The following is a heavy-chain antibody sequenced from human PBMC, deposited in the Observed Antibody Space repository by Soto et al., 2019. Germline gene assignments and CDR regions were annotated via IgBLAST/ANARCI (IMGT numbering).Heavy chain of an antibody. CDR3: ARDSYYDILAGYSRNAFDF. Sequence: ASVKVSCKASGDTFTGHYMHWVRQDPGQGLEWMGWISPKSGGTYFAHKFQGRVTMTLATSITTAYLELSRLRSDDTAVYYCARDSYYDILAGYSRNAFDFWGQGTMVTVSS. V-gene: IGHV1-2*07. CDR2: ISPKSGGT. D-gene: IGHD3-9*01. J-gene: IGHJ3*01. CDR1: GDTFTGHY.